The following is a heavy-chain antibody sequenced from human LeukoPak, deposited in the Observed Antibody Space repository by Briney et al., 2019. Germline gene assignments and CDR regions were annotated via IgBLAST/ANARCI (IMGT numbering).Heavy chain of an antibody. D-gene: IGHD4-11*01. CDR2: INSDGSTT. J-gene: IGHJ4*02. CDR1: GFTFSGYW. Sequence: PGGSLRLSCAASGFTFSGYWMHRVRQAPGKGLVWVSRINSDGSTTSYADSVKGRFTISRDNAKNTLYLQMNSLRAEDTAVYYCARNPPDYGNSRGDYWGQGTLVTVSS. V-gene: IGHV3-74*01. CDR3: ARNPPDYGNSRGDY.